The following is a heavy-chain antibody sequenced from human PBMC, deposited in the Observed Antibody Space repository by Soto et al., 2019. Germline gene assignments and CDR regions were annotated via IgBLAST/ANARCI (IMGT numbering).Heavy chain of an antibody. Sequence: GGSLRLSCAASGFTFSNSEMFWVRQAPGKGLEWVSKINYSGSNIYYSKSVKGRFTISRDNAKNSLSLQMNSLTDEDTAIYYCASEALCGADCYFFEYWGPGTLVTVSS. CDR2: INYSGSNI. V-gene: IGHV3-48*03. D-gene: IGHD2-21*02. CDR3: ASEALCGADCYFFEY. J-gene: IGHJ4*02. CDR1: GFTFSNSE.